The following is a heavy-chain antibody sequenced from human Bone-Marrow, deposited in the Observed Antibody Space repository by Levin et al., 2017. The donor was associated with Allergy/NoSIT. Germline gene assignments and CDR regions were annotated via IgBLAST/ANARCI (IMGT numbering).Heavy chain of an antibody. CDR3: ARVQAGYQLLYGPLDGMDV. CDR1: GGSISSGGYS. V-gene: IGHV4-30-2*01. D-gene: IGHD2-2*02. J-gene: IGHJ6*02. Sequence: PSETLSLTCAVSGGSISSGGYSWSWIRQPPGKGLEWIGYIYHSGSTYYNPSLKSRVTISVDRSKNQFSLKLSSVTAADTAVYYCARVQAGYQLLYGPLDGMDVWGQGTTVTVSS. CDR2: IYHSGST.